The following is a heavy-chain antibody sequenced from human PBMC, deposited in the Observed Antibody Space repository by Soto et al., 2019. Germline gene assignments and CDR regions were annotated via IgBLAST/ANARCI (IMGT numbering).Heavy chain of an antibody. J-gene: IGHJ6*02. V-gene: IGHV4-34*01. CDR2: INHSGST. CDR1: GGSFSGDY. D-gene: IGHD4-4*01. Sequence: SDTLSLTCAVYGGSFSGDYWSWIRQAPGKGLEWIGEINHSGSTNYNPSLKSRVTISVDTSKNQFSLKLSSVTAADTAVYYCALGRGTVTNHYYYGMDVWGQGTTVT. CDR3: ALGRGTVTNHYYYGMDV.